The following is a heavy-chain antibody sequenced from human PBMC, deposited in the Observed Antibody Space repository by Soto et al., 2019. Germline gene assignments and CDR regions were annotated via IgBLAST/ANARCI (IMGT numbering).Heavy chain of an antibody. Sequence: GGSLRLSCAASGFTFSSYAMNWVRQAPGKGLEWVSAISGSGGSTYYAGSVKGRFTISRDNSKNTLYLQMNSLRAEDTAVYYCAKGRVHNTGWYSFDSWGQGTLVTVSS. CDR1: GFTFSSYA. CDR3: AKGRVHNTGWYSFDS. V-gene: IGHV3-23*01. D-gene: IGHD6-19*01. J-gene: IGHJ4*02. CDR2: ISGSGGST.